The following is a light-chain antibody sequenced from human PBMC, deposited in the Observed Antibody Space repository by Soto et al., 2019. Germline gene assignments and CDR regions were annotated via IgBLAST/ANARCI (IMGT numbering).Light chain of an antibody. V-gene: IGKV1-33*01. Sequence: DIQMTQSPSSLSASVGDRVTITCQASQDIRNYLNWYQQKPGKAPQLLISDASNLETGVPSRLSGSGSGTDFTFTISSLQPEDIAAYYCQQYDNLPMYTFGQGTKLEIK. CDR3: QQYDNLPMYT. CDR2: DAS. CDR1: QDIRNY. J-gene: IGKJ2*01.